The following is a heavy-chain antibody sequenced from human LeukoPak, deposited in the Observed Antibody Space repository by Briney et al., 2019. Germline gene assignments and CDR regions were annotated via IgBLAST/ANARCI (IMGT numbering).Heavy chain of an antibody. D-gene: IGHD6-13*01. J-gene: IGHJ6*02. CDR1: GGSISSYY. V-gene: IGHV4-59*01. CDR3: ARVRGAAAAYYYYGMDV. CDR2: IYYSGST. Sequence: NASETLSLTCTVSGGSISSYYWSWLRQPPGKGLEWIGYIYYSGSTNYNPSLKSRVTISVDTSKNQFTLKLSSVTAAATAVYYCARVRGAAAAYYYYGMDVWGQGTTVTVSS.